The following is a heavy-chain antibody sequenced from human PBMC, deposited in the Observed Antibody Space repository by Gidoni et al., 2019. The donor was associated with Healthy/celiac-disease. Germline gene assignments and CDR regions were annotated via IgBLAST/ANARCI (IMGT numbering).Heavy chain of an antibody. CDR1: GFTFSSYA. J-gene: IGHJ4*02. V-gene: IGHV3-30*01. D-gene: IGHD3-10*01. Sequence: QVQLVESVGGVVQPGRSLRLSCAASGFTFSSYAMHWVRQAPGKGLEWVAVISYDGSNKYYADSVKGRFTISRDNSKNTLYLQMNSLRAEDTAVYYCARDRSVRGGDYFDYWGQGTLVTVSS. CDR3: ARDRSVRGGDYFDY. CDR2: ISYDGSNK.